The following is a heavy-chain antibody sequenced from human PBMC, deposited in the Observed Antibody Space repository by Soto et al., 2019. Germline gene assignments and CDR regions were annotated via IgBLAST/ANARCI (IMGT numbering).Heavy chain of an antibody. J-gene: IGHJ1*01. CDR3: ARAGDGPETYVYFQH. V-gene: IGHV1-2*02. D-gene: IGHD3-16*01. Sequence: ASVKVSCKASGYTFTGYYMHWVRQAPGQGLEWMGWINPNSGGTNYAQKFQGRVTMTRDTSISTAYMALRRLRSDDTAVYYCARAGDGPETYVYFQHWGQGTLVTVSS. CDR1: GYTFTGYY. CDR2: INPNSGGT.